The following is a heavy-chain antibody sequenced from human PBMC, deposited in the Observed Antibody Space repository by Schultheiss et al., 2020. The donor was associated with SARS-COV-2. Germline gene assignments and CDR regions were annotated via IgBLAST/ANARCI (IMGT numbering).Heavy chain of an antibody. CDR1: GFTFSSYD. Sequence: GESLKISCAACGFTFSSYDMHWVRQATGKGLEWVSAIGTAGDTYYPGSVKGQFTISRENAKNSLYLQMGSLRAEDMAVYYCARDGATGQAAHYFDYWGQGTLVTVSS. CDR3: ARDGATGQAAHYFDY. V-gene: IGHV3-13*03. D-gene: IGHD1-26*01. J-gene: IGHJ4*02. CDR2: IGTAGDT.